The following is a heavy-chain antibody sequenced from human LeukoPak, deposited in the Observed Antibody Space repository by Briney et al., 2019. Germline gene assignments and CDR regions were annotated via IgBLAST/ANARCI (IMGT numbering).Heavy chain of an antibody. V-gene: IGHV3-64D*09. D-gene: IGHD1-26*01. J-gene: IGHJ4*02. CDR1: GFTFSTYT. CDR2: ITGXGDIT. CDR3: VKDLSGRYAFDY. Sequence: GGSLRLSCSASGFTFSTYTMHXXXXXPGKXXXXXXSITGXGDITFYXXXLXGXXTISXXXSKNTVYLQMSSLRAEDTAVYHCVKDLSGRYAFDYWGQGTLVTVSS.